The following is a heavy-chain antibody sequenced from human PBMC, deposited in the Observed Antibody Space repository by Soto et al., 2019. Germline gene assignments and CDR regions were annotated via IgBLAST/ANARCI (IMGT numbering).Heavy chain of an antibody. CDR1: GFSFSSYG. Sequence: RLSCAASGFSFSSYGMHWVRQAPGKGLDWAAVIRYDGSNKYYAESVKARFTISRHNSKNTLYVQMNSLTVEDTAVYYCARAQYTGSYFDACDVWGQVTMVTVS. J-gene: IGHJ3*01. CDR3: ARAQYTGSYFDACDV. V-gene: IGHV3-33*03. D-gene: IGHD1-26*01. CDR2: IRYDGSNK.